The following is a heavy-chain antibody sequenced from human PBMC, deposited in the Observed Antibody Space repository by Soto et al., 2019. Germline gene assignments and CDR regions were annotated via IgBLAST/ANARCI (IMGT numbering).Heavy chain of an antibody. CDR2: ISGSGGST. CDR3: ARNSGYDYYYYYMDV. CDR1: GFTFSSYA. J-gene: IGHJ6*03. V-gene: IGHV3-23*01. Sequence: EVQLLESGGGLVQPGGSLRLSCAASGFTFSSYAMSWVRQAPGKGLEWVSAISGSGGSTYYADSVKGRFTISRDNSKNTLYLQMNSLRAEDTAVYYCARNSGYDYYYYYMDVWGKGTTVTVSS. D-gene: IGHD5-12*01.